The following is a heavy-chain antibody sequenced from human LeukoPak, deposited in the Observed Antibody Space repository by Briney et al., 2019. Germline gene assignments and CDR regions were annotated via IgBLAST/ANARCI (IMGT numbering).Heavy chain of an antibody. D-gene: IGHD1-14*01. CDR2: ISGSGGST. Sequence: GGSLRLSCAASGFTFSSYAMSWVRQAPGKGLEWVSAISGSGGSTYYADSVKGRFTISRDNSKNTPYLQMNSLRAEDTAVYYCAKVPNQRFYYYYMDVWGKGTTATVSS. V-gene: IGHV3-23*01. J-gene: IGHJ6*03. CDR1: GFTFSSYA. CDR3: AKVPNQRFYYYYMDV.